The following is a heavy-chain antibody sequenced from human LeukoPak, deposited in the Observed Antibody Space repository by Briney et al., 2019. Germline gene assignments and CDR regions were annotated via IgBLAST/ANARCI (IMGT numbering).Heavy chain of an antibody. V-gene: IGHV4-59*01. CDR1: GGSISSYY. Sequence: SETLSLTCTVSGGSISSYYWSWIRQPPGKGLEWIGYRYYRGNTTHNPSLKSRVTISVDTYKTQFSMKLSSVTAADTAVYYCAREGDYYDTSKAFDYWGQGTLVTVSP. CDR3: AREGDYYDTSKAFDY. CDR2: RYYRGNT. J-gene: IGHJ4*02. D-gene: IGHD3-22*01.